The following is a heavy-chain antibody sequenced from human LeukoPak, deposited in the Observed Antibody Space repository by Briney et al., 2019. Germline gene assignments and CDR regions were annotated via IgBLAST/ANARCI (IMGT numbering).Heavy chain of an antibody. CDR2: ISNGGGNT. CDR3: AKRQYGAGSSYAFDI. V-gene: IGHV3-23*01. Sequence: GGSLRLSCAASGFTFSSYAMRWVRQAPGKGLEWVSAISNGGGNTYYADSVKGRFTISRDNSKSTLYLQMSSLRAEDTAVYYCAKRQYGAGSSYAFDIWGRGTRVTVS. J-gene: IGHJ3*02. CDR1: GFTFSSYA. D-gene: IGHD3-10*01.